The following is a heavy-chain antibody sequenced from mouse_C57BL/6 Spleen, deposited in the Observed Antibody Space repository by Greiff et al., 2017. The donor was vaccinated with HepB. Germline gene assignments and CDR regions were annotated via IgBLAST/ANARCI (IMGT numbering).Heavy chain of an antibody. V-gene: IGHV1-69*01. CDR1: GYTFTSYW. CDR2: NDPSDSYT. CDR3: ARGTPKAYAMDY. D-gene: IGHD2-14*01. J-gene: IGHJ4*01. Sequence: QVQLQQPGAELVMPGASVKLSCKASGYTFTSYWMHWVKQRPGQGLEWIGENDPSDSYTNYNQKFKGKSTLTVDKTSSTAYMQLSSLTSEDSAVYYCARGTPKAYAMDYWGQGTSVTVSS.